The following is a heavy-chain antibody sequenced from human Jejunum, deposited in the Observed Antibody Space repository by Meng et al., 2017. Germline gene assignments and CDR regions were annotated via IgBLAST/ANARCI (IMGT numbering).Heavy chain of an antibody. J-gene: IGHJ4*02. CDR3: ASPLGY. V-gene: IGHV3-53*01. CDR1: DFIVTSDY. CDR2: IYNGGST. D-gene: IGHD3-10*01. Sequence: GESLKISCAASDFIVTSDYMFWVRQAPGKGLEWVSVIYNGGSTFHTDSVKGRFTISRDISKNTLHLQMNSLRAEDTAVYYCASPLGYWAQGTLVTVPS.